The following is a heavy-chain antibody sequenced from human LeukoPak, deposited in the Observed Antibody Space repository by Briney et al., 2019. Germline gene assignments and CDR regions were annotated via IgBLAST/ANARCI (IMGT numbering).Heavy chain of an antibody. V-gene: IGHV4-34*01. Sequence: SETLSLTXAVYGGAFSGYYWSWIRQPPGKGGEGIGEINHSGSTNYNPSLRSRGTISVETSKNQFSLKLSSVTAADTAVYYCARGLGVVVAATNNWFDPWGQGTLVTVSS. J-gene: IGHJ5*02. D-gene: IGHD2-15*01. CDR2: INHSGST. CDR1: GGAFSGYY. CDR3: ARGLGVVVAATNNWFDP.